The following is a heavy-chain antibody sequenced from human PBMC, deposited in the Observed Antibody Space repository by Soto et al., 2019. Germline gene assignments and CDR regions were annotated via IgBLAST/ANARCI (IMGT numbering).Heavy chain of an antibody. CDR2: INHSVIT. CDR1: CGSFRGYY. J-gene: IGHJ4*02. Sequence: PSETLSLTCAVYCGSFRGYYWSWIRQPPGNGLYCIGEINHSVITNXXPSLKSRXXISVDTSKNHXSLKLXSVTAAYTAVYYCATRGINDSFYWCQGTLVTVSS. CDR3: ATRGINDSFY. V-gene: IGHV4-34*01. D-gene: IGHD2-8*01.